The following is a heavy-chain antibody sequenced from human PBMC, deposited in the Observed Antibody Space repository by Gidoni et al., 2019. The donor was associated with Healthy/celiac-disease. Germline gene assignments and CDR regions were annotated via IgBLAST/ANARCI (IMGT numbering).Heavy chain of an antibody. CDR2: ISWNSGSI. J-gene: IGHJ3*02. CDR1: GFTFDDYA. CDR3: AKARAIYYDSSGYYTNAFDI. D-gene: IGHD3-22*01. Sequence: EVQLVESGGGLVQPGRSLRLSCAASGFTFDDYAMHWVRQAPGKGLEWVSGISWNSGSIGYADSVKGRFTISRDNAKNSLYLQMNSLRAEDTALYYCAKARAIYYDSSGYYTNAFDIWGQGTMVTVSS. V-gene: IGHV3-9*01.